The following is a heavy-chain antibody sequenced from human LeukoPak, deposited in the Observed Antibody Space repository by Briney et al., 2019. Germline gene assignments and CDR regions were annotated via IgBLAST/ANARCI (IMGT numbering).Heavy chain of an antibody. Sequence: PGGSLRLSCAASGFTFSSYEMNWVRQAPGKGLEWVANIKQDGSEKYYVDSVKGRFTISRDNAKNSLYLQINSLRAEDTAVYYCARDWFIDYWGQGTLVTVSS. CDR3: ARDWFIDY. CDR1: GFTFSSYE. V-gene: IGHV3-7*01. D-gene: IGHD3-10*01. J-gene: IGHJ4*02. CDR2: IKQDGSEK.